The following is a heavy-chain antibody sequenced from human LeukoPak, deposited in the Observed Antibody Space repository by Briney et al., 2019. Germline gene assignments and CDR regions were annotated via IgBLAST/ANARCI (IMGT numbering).Heavy chain of an antibody. CDR3: ARDWGRRYSSGWYGDFDY. J-gene: IGHJ4*02. CDR1: GFTFSSYA. V-gene: IGHV3-30-3*01. CDR2: ISYDGSNK. Sequence: GGSLRLSCAASGFTFSSYAMHWVRQAPGKGLEWVAVISYDGSNKYYADSVKGRFTISRDNSKNTLYLQMNSLRPEDTAVYYCARDWGRRYSSGWYGDFDYWGQGTLVTVSS. D-gene: IGHD6-19*01.